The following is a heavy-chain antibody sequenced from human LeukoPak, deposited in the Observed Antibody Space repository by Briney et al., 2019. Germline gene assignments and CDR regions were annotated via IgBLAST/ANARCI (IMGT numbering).Heavy chain of an antibody. CDR1: GGSISSYY. D-gene: IGHD3-22*01. CDR2: IYYSGST. CDR3: ARWGDSSGSLLYFDY. V-gene: IGHV4-59*01. Sequence: PSETLSLTCTVSGGSISSYYWSWIRQPPGKGLEWIGYIYYSGSTNYNPSLKSRVTISVDTSKNQFSLKLSSVTAADTAVYYCARWGDSSGSLLYFDYWGQGTLVTVSS. J-gene: IGHJ4*02.